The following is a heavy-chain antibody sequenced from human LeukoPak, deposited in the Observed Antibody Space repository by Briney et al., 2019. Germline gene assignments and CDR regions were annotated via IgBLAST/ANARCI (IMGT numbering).Heavy chain of an antibody. Sequence: GGSLRLSCAASGFTFDDYGMSWVRQAPGKGLEWVSGINWNGGSTGYADSVKGRFTISRDNAKNSLYLQMNSLRAEDTAVYYCARVGYYYDSSGYPGYFDYWGQGTLVTVSS. CDR2: INWNGGST. J-gene: IGHJ4*02. V-gene: IGHV3-20*04. D-gene: IGHD3-22*01. CDR3: ARVGYYYDSSGYPGYFDY. CDR1: GFTFDDYG.